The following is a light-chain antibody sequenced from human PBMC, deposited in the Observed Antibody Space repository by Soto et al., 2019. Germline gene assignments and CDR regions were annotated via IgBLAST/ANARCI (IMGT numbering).Light chain of an antibody. J-gene: IGKJ2*01. Sequence: EIVMTHSPATLSVSPGQRTTLSCRASQSVSSNLAWYQRKPGQAPRLLIYGASTRATGIPARFSGSGSGTEFTLTISSLQSEDFVVYYCQQYNNWPPVTFGQGTKVDIK. CDR3: QQYNNWPPVT. CDR1: QSVSSN. CDR2: GAS. V-gene: IGKV3-15*01.